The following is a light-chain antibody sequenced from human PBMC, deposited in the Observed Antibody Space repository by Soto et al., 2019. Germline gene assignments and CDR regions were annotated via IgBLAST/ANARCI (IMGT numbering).Light chain of an antibody. CDR2: GAS. J-gene: IGKJ5*01. Sequence: EIVLTQSPGTLSLSPGERATLSCRASQSVSSSYLAWYQQKPGQAPRFLIYGASSRATGIPDRFSGSGSGTDVPLTISRLEPEDFAVYYCQQYGSSPPITFGQGTRLEIK. V-gene: IGKV3-20*01. CDR1: QSVSSSY. CDR3: QQYGSSPPIT.